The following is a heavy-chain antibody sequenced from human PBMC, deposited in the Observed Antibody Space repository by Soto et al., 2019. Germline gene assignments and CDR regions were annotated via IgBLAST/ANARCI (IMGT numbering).Heavy chain of an antibody. CDR1: SYTFTTYG. Sequence: ASVKVSCKASSYTFTTYGITWVRQAPGQGLEWMGWISAYNGNTHYAQKFQDRVTMTTDTSTYTAYMELRSLRSDDTAVYYCARANIVVVPARKNYYYYYMDVWGKGTTVTVSS. D-gene: IGHD2-2*01. V-gene: IGHV1-18*01. CDR3: ARANIVVVPARKNYYYYYMDV. J-gene: IGHJ6*03. CDR2: ISAYNGNT.